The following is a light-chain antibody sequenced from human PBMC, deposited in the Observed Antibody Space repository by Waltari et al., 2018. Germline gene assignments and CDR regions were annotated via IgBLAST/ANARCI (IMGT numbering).Light chain of an antibody. CDR1: QSVHNDN. CDR3: QQYGGSPDT. Sequence: ETVLTQSPGTLSLSPGERATLSCRASQSVHNDNLAWFQQKPGQAPRLLIFGASSRATGIPDRFSGSGSGTDFILTISRVEPEDFGLYYCQQYGGSPDTFGQGTRLEIK. V-gene: IGKV3-20*01. J-gene: IGKJ5*01. CDR2: GAS.